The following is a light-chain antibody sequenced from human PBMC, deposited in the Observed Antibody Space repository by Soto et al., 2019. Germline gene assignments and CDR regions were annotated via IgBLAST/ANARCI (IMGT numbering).Light chain of an antibody. CDR1: QGIIDY. J-gene: IGKJ1*01. CDR2: AAS. V-gene: IGKV1-27*01. Sequence: DIQMTQSPSSLSASVGDTVTITCRASQGIIDYLAWYQKRPGKVPKLLIYAASTLQTGVRSRFSGSGAGTDFPHTISSLQSEYVATYYCQNYDTAPQTFGQGTRVEIK. CDR3: QNYDTAPQT.